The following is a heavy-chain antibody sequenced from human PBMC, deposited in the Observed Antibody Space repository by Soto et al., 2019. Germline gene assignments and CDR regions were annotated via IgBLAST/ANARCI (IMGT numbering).Heavy chain of an antibody. CDR3: ASSLDPIAVAGLDY. V-gene: IGHV3-66*01. J-gene: IGHJ4*02. Sequence: GGSLRLSCAASGFSFSTYAMSWVRQAPGEGLEWVSVIYSGGSTYYADSVKGRFTISRDNFKNTLYLQMNSLRAEDTAVYYCASSLDPIAVAGLDYWGQGTLVTVSS. D-gene: IGHD6-19*01. CDR2: IYSGGST. CDR1: GFSFSTYA.